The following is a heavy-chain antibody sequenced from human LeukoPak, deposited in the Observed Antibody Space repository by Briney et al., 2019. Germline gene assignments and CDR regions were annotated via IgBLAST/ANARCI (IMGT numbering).Heavy chain of an antibody. D-gene: IGHD3-10*01. CDR1: GFTFSSYA. Sequence: PGGSLRLSCAASGFTFSSYAMHWVRQAPGKGLEWVAVISYDGNNKYYADSVKGRFTISRDNGKNTLYLQMNSLRVEDTAIYYCFREGGDWGQGTLVTVSS. J-gene: IGHJ4*02. V-gene: IGHV3-30-3*01. CDR2: ISYDGNNK. CDR3: FREGGD.